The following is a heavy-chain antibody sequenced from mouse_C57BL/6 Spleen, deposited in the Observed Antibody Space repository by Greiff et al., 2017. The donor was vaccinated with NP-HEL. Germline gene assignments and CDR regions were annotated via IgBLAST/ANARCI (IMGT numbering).Heavy chain of an antibody. J-gene: IGHJ4*01. Sequence: EVNVVESGGGLVKPGGSLKLSCAASGFTFSDYGMHWVRQAPEKGLEWVAYISSGSSTIYYADTVKGRFTISRDNAKNTLFLQMTSLRSEDTAMYYCASRRLLRRAMDYWGQGTSVTVSS. CDR2: ISSGSSTI. D-gene: IGHD2-13*01. V-gene: IGHV5-17*01. CDR1: GFTFSDYG. CDR3: ASRRLLRRAMDY.